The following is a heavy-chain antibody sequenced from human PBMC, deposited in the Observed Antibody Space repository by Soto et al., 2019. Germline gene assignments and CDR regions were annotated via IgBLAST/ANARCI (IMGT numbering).Heavy chain of an antibody. Sequence: CQHSGNSFTTHWIGWVRQMPGKGLEWMGLIYPGDSHVRYGPSFQGQVTISIDRSTTTAYLQWSSLKASDTAIYYCARLHYSSSFSSYWGQGTLVTVSS. CDR1: GNSFTTHW. V-gene: IGHV5-51*01. J-gene: IGHJ4*02. CDR3: ARLHYSSSFSSY. CDR2: IYPGDSHV. D-gene: IGHD6-6*01.